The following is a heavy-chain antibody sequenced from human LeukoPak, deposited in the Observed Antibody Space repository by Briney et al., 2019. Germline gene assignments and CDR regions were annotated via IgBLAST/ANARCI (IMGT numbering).Heavy chain of an antibody. CDR3: AKDSFYDQGDYVSDF. V-gene: IGHV3-30*18. Sequence: GGSLRLSCVASGFSVSNYGMHWVRQAPGKGLEWVAVISYDESKKYYADSVQGRFTISRDSSKNTLYLQMNSLKVEDTAVYYCAKDSFYDQGDYVSDFWGQGTLVTVSS. D-gene: IGHD4-17*01. CDR2: ISYDESKK. J-gene: IGHJ4*02. CDR1: GFSVSNYG.